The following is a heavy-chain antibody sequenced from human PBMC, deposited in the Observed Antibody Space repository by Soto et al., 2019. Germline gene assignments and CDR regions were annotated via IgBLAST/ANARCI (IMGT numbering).Heavy chain of an antibody. J-gene: IGHJ6*03. V-gene: IGHV4-34*01. CDR2: INHSGST. CDR1: GGSFSGYY. D-gene: IGHD3-10*01. Sequence: SETLSLTCAVYGGSFSGYYWSWIRQPPGKGLEWIGEINHSGSTNYNPSLKSRVTISVDTSKNQFSLKLSSVTAADTAVYYCARRYYGSGSYYKRGNYYYYMDVWGKGTTVTVSS. CDR3: ARRYYGSGSYYKRGNYYYYMDV.